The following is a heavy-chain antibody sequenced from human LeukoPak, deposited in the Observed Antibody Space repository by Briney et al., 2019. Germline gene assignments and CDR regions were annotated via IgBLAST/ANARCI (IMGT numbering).Heavy chain of an antibody. Sequence: SETLSLTCAVYGGSFSGYYWSWIRQPPGKGLEWIGEINHSGSTNYNPSLKSRVTISVDTSNNQFSLRLSSVTAADTAVYYCARATGSYSYMDVWGKGTTVTVSS. CDR3: ARATGSYSYMDV. J-gene: IGHJ6*03. V-gene: IGHV4-34*01. D-gene: IGHD1-26*01. CDR2: INHSGST. CDR1: GGSFSGYY.